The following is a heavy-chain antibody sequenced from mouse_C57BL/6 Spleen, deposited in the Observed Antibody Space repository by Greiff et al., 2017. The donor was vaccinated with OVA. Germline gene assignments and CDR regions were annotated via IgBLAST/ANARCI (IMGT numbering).Heavy chain of an antibody. CDR1: GFTFSNYW. CDR2: IRLKSDNYAT. J-gene: IGHJ2*01. Sequence: EVKLQESGGGLVQPGGSMKLSCVASGFTFSNYWMNWVRQSPEKGLEWVAQIRLKSDNYATHYAESVKGRFTISRDDSKSSVYLQMNNLRAEDTGIYYCTETLTGLFDYWGQGTTLTVSS. CDR3: TETLTGLFDY. D-gene: IGHD4-1*01. V-gene: IGHV6-3*01.